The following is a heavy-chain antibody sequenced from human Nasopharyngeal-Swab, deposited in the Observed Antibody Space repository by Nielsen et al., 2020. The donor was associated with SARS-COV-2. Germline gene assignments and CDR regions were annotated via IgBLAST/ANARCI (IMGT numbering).Heavy chain of an antibody. CDR1: GYTFTDYY. CDR3: AGDDGDVPGVTGSGPPGGF. D-gene: IGHD2-8*01. V-gene: IGHV1-2*06. J-gene: IGHJ4*02. Sequence: ASVKVSCKASGYTFTDYYMHWVRQAPGQGLEWMGRINPNSGDTNYAQNFQGRVTMTRDTSIKTAYMELSSLRSDDTAVYYCAGDDGDVPGVTGSGPPGGFWGQGTLVTVSS. CDR2: INPNSGDT.